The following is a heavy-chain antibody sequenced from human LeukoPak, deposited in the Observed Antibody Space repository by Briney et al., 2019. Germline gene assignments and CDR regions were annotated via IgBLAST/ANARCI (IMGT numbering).Heavy chain of an antibody. Sequence: GGSLRLSCAASGFTFSSYSMNWVRQAPGKGLEWVSYISSSSSTIYYADSVKGRFTISRDNAKNSLYLQMNSLRDEDTAVYYCASSLVYQYSGSFRDYWGQGTLVTVSS. CDR1: GFTFSSYS. CDR3: ASSLVYQYSGSFRDY. D-gene: IGHD1-26*01. CDR2: ISSSSSTI. V-gene: IGHV3-48*02. J-gene: IGHJ4*02.